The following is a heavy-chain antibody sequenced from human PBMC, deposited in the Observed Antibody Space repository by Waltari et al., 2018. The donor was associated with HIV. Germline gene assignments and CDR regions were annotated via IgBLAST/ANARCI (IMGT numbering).Heavy chain of an antibody. V-gene: IGHV3-43D*03. CDR2: ISWDGGST. Sequence: EVQLVESGGVVVQPGESLVLSVAGCGFTFDDYAMHWVRQAPGKGLEWVSLISWDGGSTYYADSVKGRFTIYRDNSKNSLYLQMNSLRAEDTALFYCSTYGDSEAFDIWGQGTMVTVSS. CDR3: STYGDSEAFDI. J-gene: IGHJ3*02. D-gene: IGHD4-17*01. CDR1: GFTFDDYA.